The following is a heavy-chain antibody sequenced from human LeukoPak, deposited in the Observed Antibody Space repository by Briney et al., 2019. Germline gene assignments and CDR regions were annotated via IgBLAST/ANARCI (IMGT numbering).Heavy chain of an antibody. Sequence: SETLSLTCAVYGGSFSGYYWSWIRQPPGKGLEGIGEINHSGSTNYNPSLKSRVTISVDTSKNQFSLKLSSVTAADTAVYYCARESSSWPPEIDYWGQGTLVTVSS. D-gene: IGHD6-13*01. CDR3: ARESSSWPPEIDY. V-gene: IGHV4-34*01. J-gene: IGHJ4*02. CDR1: GGSFSGYY. CDR2: INHSGST.